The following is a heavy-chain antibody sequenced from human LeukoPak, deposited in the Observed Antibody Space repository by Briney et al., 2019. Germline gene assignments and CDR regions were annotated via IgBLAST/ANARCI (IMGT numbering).Heavy chain of an antibody. V-gene: IGHV3-30*02. CDR1: GFTFSIYG. CDR2: IRYDGSNK. J-gene: IGHJ5*02. CDR3: AKDIVVVVAATRENWFDP. Sequence: PGGSLRLSGAASGFTFSIYGMHWVRQAPGKGLEWVAFIRYDGSNKYYADSVKGRFTISRDNSKNTLYLQMNSLRAEDTAVYYCAKDIVVVVAATRENWFDPWGQGTLVTVSS. D-gene: IGHD2-15*01.